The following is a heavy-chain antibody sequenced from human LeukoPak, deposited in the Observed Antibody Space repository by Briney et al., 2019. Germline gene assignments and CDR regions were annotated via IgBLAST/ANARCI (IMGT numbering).Heavy chain of an antibody. CDR2: LNIDGGTT. CDR1: GSTFSNYW. CDR3: ARDRGGDAFDI. V-gene: IGHV3-74*01. J-gene: IGHJ3*02. Sequence: GGSLRLSCAASGSTFSNYWMLWVRQAPGKGLVWVSRLNIDGGTTIYADSVKGRFTISRDNAKNTLYLQMNSLRAEDTAVYYCARDRGGDAFDIWGQGTMVTVYS.